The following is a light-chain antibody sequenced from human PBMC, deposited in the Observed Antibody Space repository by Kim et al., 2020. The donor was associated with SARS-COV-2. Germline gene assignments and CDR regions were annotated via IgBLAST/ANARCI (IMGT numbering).Light chain of an antibody. Sequence: EIVMTQSPATLSVSPGERATLSCRASQSVSSNLAWYQQKRGQAPRLLIYGASTRATGIPARFSGSGSGTEFTLTISSLQSEDFAVYYCQQYNNWRYTFGQGTKLEI. CDR3: QQYNNWRYT. J-gene: IGKJ2*01. V-gene: IGKV3-15*01. CDR2: GAS. CDR1: QSVSSN.